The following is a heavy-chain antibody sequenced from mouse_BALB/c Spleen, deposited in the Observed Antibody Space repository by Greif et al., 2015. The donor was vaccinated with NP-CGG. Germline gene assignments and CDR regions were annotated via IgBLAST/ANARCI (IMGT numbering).Heavy chain of an antibody. CDR1: GYTFTSYW. Sequence: QVQLQQSGAELVKPGASVKLSCKASGYTFTSYWMHWGKQRPGQGLERIGEINPSNGRTNYSEKFKSKATLTVDKSSSTAYMQLSSLTSEDSAVYYCAIYDGYYYYAMDYWGQGTSVTVSS. CDR2: INPSNGRT. V-gene: IGHV1S81*02. J-gene: IGHJ4*01. D-gene: IGHD2-3*01. CDR3: AIYDGYYYYAMDY.